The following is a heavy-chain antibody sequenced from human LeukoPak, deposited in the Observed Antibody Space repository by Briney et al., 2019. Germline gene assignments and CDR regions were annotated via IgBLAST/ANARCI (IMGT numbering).Heavy chain of an antibody. CDR2: TYYRSKWYN. V-gene: IGHV6-1*01. J-gene: IGHJ4*02. D-gene: IGHD3-22*01. CDR1: GDSVSSNSAA. Sequence: SQTLSLTCAISGDSVSSNSAAWNWIRQSPSRGLEWLGRTYYRSKWYNDHAVSVKSRITINPDTSENQFSLQLNSVTPEDTAVYYCARDRGDYDSSGYYYDYWGQGTLVTVSS. CDR3: ARDRGDYDSSGYYYDY.